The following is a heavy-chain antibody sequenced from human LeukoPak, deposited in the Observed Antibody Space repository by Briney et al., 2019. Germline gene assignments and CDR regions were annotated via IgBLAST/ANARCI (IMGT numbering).Heavy chain of an antibody. D-gene: IGHD6-19*01. CDR2: IKQDGSEK. Sequence: GGAPRLSCAAPGFTFSSYWMSWVRQAPGKGLEWVANIKQDGSEKYYVDSVKGRFTISRDNAKNSLYLQMNSLRAEDTAVYYCARDYPKQWLSSDYWGQGTLVTVSS. CDR3: ARDYPKQWLSSDY. V-gene: IGHV3-7*03. CDR1: GFTFSSYW. J-gene: IGHJ4*02.